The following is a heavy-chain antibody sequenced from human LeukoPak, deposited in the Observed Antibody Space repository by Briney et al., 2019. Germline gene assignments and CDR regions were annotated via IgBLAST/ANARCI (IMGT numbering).Heavy chain of an antibody. J-gene: IGHJ4*02. CDR2: ISSSSSYI. V-gene: IGHV3-21*04. Sequence: AGGSLRLSCAASGFTFSSYSMNWVRQAPGKGLEWVSSISSSSSYIYYADSVKGRFTISRDNAKNSLYLQMNSLRAEDMALYYCAASSGYSAGWAFDYWGQGTLVTVSS. CDR1: GFTFSSYS. D-gene: IGHD3-22*01. CDR3: AASSGYSAGWAFDY.